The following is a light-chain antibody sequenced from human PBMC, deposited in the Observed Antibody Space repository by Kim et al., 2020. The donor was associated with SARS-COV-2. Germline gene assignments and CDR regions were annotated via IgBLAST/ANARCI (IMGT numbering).Light chain of an antibody. CDR1: QDISNY. CDR2: DAS. V-gene: IGKV1-33*01. Sequence: DIQMTQSPSSLSASVGDRVTITCQASQDISNYLNWYKQKPGKAPKVLIYDASKLETGVPSRFSGSGSGTDFTLTISSLQPEDIATYYCQQYDSFLFTFGGGTKVDIK. CDR3: QQYDSFLFT. J-gene: IGKJ4*01.